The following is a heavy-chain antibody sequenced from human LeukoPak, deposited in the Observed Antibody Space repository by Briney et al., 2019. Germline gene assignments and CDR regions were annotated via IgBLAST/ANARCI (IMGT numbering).Heavy chain of an antibody. Sequence: GESLKISCKASGYSFTNSWIGWVRQMPGKGLEWMAIILPGNSDTRYSPSFQGQVTISADKSISTAYLQWSSLKASDTAMYYCARWPTGGRSSYFDHWGQGTLVTASS. V-gene: IGHV5-51*01. J-gene: IGHJ4*02. CDR1: GYSFTNSW. D-gene: IGHD6-6*01. CDR2: ILPGNSDT. CDR3: ARWPTGGRSSYFDH.